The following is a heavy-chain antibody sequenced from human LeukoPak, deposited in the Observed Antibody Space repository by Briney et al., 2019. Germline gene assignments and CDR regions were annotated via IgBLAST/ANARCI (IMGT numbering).Heavy chain of an antibody. Sequence: ASVKVSCKASGYTFTSYDINWVRQATGQGLEWMGWMNPNSGNTGYAQKFQGRVTITRNTSISTAYMELGSLRSEDTAVYYCARDLGIQAQQQPDHFDYWGQGTLVTVSS. CDR3: ARDLGIQAQQQPDHFDY. CDR1: GYTFTSYD. D-gene: IGHD3-16*01. V-gene: IGHV1-8*03. CDR2: MNPNSGNT. J-gene: IGHJ4*02.